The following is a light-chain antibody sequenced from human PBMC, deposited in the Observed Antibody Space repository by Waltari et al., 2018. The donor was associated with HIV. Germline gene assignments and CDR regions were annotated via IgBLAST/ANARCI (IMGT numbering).Light chain of an antibody. J-gene: IGLJ3*02. CDR1: SGDVGTYNL. CDR2: EVN. Sequence: QSALTQPASVSGSPGQSITMSCTGASGDVGTYNLVSWYHQHPGKAPKLMIYEVNKRPSGVSNRFSGSKSGNTASLTISGLQAEDEAHYFCCSFTGDSTWVFGGGTKLTVL. CDR3: CSFTGDSTWV. V-gene: IGLV2-23*02.